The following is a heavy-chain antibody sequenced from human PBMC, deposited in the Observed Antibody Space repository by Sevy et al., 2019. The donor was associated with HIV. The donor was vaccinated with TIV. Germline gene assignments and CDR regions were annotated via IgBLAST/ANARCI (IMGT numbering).Heavy chain of an antibody. CDR2: MNPNSGNT. CDR3: ARGLRYSSSWIVY. V-gene: IGHV1-8*03. CDR1: GYTFTSYD. Sequence: ASVKVSCKASGYTFTSYDINWVRQATGQGLAWMGWMNPNSGNTGYAQKFQGRVTITRNTSISTAYMELSSLRSEDTAVYYCARGLRYSSSWIVYWGQGTLVTVSS. D-gene: IGHD6-13*01. J-gene: IGHJ4*02.